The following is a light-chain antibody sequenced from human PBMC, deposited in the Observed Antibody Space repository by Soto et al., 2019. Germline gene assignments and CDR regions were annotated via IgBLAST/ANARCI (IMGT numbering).Light chain of an antibody. CDR3: QSYDSSLSGSVV. CDR2: GNS. CDR1: SSNIGAGYD. V-gene: IGLV1-40*01. J-gene: IGLJ2*01. Sequence: QLVLTQPPSVSGAPGQRVTISCTGSSSNIGAGYDIHWYQQLPGTGPKLLIYGNSNRPSGVPDRFSGSKSGTSASLAITGLQAEDEADYYCQSYDSSLSGSVVFGRGTKLTVL.